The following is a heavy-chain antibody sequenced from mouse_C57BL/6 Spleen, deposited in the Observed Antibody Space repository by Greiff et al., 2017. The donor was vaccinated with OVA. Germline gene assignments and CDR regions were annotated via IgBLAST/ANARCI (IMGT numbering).Heavy chain of an antibody. D-gene: IGHD2-4*01. J-gene: IGHJ4*01. Sequence: QVQLQQSGPELVKPGASVKISCKASGYAFSSSWMNWVKQRPGKGLEWIGRIYPGDGDTNYNGKFKGKATLTADKSSSTAYMQISSLTSEDSAVCFCARDLYDDDAMDYWGQGTSVTVSS. CDR1: GYAFSSSW. CDR3: ARDLYDDDAMDY. CDR2: IYPGDGDT. V-gene: IGHV1-82*01.